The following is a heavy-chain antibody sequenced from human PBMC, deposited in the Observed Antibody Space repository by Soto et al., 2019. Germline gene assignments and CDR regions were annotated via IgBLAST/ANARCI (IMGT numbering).Heavy chain of an antibody. CDR2: IYYSGST. D-gene: IGHD2-2*02. J-gene: IGHJ4*02. Sequence: QLQLQESGPGLVKPSETLSLTCTVSGGSISSSSYYWGWIRQPPGKGLEWIGSIYYSGSTYYNPSLKSRVTISVDTSKNQFSLKLSSVTAADTAVYYCARSVIGWSSPLYRIDWGQGTLVTVSS. CDR1: GGSISSSSYY. CDR3: ARSVIGWSSPLYRID. V-gene: IGHV4-39*01.